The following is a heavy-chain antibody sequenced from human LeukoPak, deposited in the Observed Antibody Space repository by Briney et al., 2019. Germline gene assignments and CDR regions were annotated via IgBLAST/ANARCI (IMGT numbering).Heavy chain of an antibody. Sequence: PSETLSLTCTISGGSVTSGSYYWSWIRQPPEKGLEWIGYIYYTGSTDYNPSLKSRVTISVETSKNQFSLQLSSVTAADTAIYYCATILESYYYMDVWGKGTTVTVSS. D-gene: IGHD2-21*01. CDR2: IYYTGST. CDR1: GGSVTSGSYY. V-gene: IGHV4-61*01. CDR3: ATILESYYYMDV. J-gene: IGHJ6*03.